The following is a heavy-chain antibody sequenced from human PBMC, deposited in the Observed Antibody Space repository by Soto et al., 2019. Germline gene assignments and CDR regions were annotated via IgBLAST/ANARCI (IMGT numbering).Heavy chain of an antibody. J-gene: IGHJ5*02. D-gene: IGHD3-10*01. CDR3: ARSYGSVGDWFDP. CDR2: IYYSGST. Sequence: PSETLSLTCTVSGGSISSGGYYWSWIRQHPGKGLEWIGYIYYSGSTYYNPSLKSRVTISVDTSKNQFSLKLSSVTAADTAVYYCARSYGSVGDWFDPWAQGTLVPVSS. V-gene: IGHV4-31*03. CDR1: GGSISSGGYY.